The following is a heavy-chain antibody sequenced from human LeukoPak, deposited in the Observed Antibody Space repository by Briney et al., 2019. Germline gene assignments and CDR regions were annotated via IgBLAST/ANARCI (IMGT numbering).Heavy chain of an antibody. CDR1: GFSLSTSGMC. J-gene: IGHJ3*02. CDR2: VDWDDDK. Sequence: SGPTLVNPTQTLTLTCTFSGFSLSTSGMCVSWIRQPPGKALEWLARVDWDDDKYYSTSLKTRLTISKDTSKNQVVLTMTNMDPVDTATYYCARIRITLNAFDIWGQGTMVSVSS. CDR3: ARIRITLNAFDI. V-gene: IGHV2-70*11.